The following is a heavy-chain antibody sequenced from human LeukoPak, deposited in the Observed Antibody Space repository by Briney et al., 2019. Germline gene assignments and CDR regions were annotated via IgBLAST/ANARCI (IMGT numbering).Heavy chain of an antibody. J-gene: IGHJ4*02. D-gene: IGHD6-19*01. Sequence: SETLSLTCTVSGGAINSYHWTWIRQPPGKGLEWIGYIYYSGSTNYNPSLKSRVTISVDTSKNQFSLKLSSVTAADTAVYYCARGGIAVAGISDWGQGTLVTVSS. V-gene: IGHV4-59*01. CDR2: IYYSGST. CDR1: GGAINSYH. CDR3: ARGGIAVAGISD.